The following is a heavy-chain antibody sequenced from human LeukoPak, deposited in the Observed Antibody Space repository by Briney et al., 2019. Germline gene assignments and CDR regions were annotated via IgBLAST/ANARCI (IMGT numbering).Heavy chain of an antibody. CDR1: GYSISSGYY. CDR3: ARALGGELENY. Sequence: SETLSLTCTVSGYSISSGYYWGWIRQPPGKGLEWIGSIYHSGSTYYNPSLKSRVTISVDTSKNQFSLKLSSVTAADTAVYYCARALGGELENYWGQGTLVTVSS. D-gene: IGHD1-7*01. CDR2: IYHSGST. V-gene: IGHV4-38-2*02. J-gene: IGHJ4*02.